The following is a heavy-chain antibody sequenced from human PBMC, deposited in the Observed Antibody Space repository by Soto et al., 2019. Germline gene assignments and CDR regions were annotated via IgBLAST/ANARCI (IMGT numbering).Heavy chain of an antibody. CDR1: GFTFDDYA. CDR3: AKMVGSSLGGGGSSVYYYFDY. Sequence: EVQLVESGGGLVQPGRSLRLSCAASGFTFDDYAMHWVRQAPGKGLEWVSGISRNSGSIGYADSVKCRSTISRDNAKNTLYRQMNTLRAEDTASYYCAKMVGSSLGGGGSSVYYYFDYWGQGTLVTVSS. D-gene: IGHD6-13*01. J-gene: IGHJ4*02. V-gene: IGHV3-9*01. CDR2: ISRNSGSI.